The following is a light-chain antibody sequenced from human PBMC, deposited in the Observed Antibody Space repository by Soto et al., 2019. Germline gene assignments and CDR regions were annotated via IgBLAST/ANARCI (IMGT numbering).Light chain of an antibody. CDR1: KSVGSY. CDR3: QQRSNRIT. V-gene: IGKV3-11*01. Sequence: EILLTQSPATLSLSPGERATLSCRASKSVGSYLAWFQQTPGQAPRLLIYDTSNRATGIPARFSGSGSGTDFTLTISSLETEDFAVYYCQQRSNRITFGQGTRLEIK. J-gene: IGKJ5*01. CDR2: DTS.